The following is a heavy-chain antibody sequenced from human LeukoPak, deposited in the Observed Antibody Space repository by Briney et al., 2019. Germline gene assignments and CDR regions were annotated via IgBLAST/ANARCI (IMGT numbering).Heavy chain of an antibody. D-gene: IGHD3-3*01. CDR1: GFTFSSYA. J-gene: IGHJ4*02. CDR2: ISGSGGST. Sequence: GGSLRLSCAASGFTFSSYAMSWVRQAPGKGLEWVSAISGSGGSTYYADSVKGRFTISRDNSKNTLYLQMNSLRAEDTAVYYCAKVDYGFWSGPPYYFDYWGQGTLVTISS. V-gene: IGHV3-23*01. CDR3: AKVDYGFWSGPPYYFDY.